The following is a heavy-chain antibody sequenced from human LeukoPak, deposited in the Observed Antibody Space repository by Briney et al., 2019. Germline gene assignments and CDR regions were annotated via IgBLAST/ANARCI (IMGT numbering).Heavy chain of an antibody. CDR3: ARGLHYNILTGGMDV. D-gene: IGHD3-9*01. CDR2: INHSGST. CDR1: GGSFSGYY. V-gene: IGHV4-34*01. J-gene: IGHJ6*02. Sequence: SETLSLTCAVYGGSFSGYYWSWIRQPPGKGLEWIGEINHSGSTNYNPSLKSRVTVSVDTSKKQFSLNLRSVTAADTAVYYCARGLHYNILTGGMDVRGQGTTVIVSS.